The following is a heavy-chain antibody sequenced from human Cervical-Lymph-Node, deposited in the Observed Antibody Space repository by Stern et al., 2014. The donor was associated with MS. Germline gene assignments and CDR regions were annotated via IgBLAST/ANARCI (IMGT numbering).Heavy chain of an antibody. Sequence: QMQLVQSGGGWATPGGSVRLSCAGSGFIFSDYYMSWIRQAPGKGLEWVSFISSRGDHKEYADSVKGRFTVSRDNIKNSLYLQMNTLRAEDTAVYYCVRADGSKDDSWGKGTLVTVSS. V-gene: IGHV3-11*01. CDR2: ISSRGDHK. CDR1: GFIFSDYY. CDR3: VRADGSKDDS. J-gene: IGHJ4*02. D-gene: IGHD3-10*01.